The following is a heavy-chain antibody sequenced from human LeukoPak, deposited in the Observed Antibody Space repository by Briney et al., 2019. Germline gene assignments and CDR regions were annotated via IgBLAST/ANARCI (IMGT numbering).Heavy chain of an antibody. D-gene: IGHD2/OR15-2a*01. J-gene: IGHJ4*02. V-gene: IGHV3-30*02. Sequence: DSVRGRFTISRDNSKNTLSLQMNSLRPEDTAVYYCAKDLGTGRFYDPYYFDYWGQGTLVTVSS. CDR3: AKDLGTGRFYDPYYFDY.